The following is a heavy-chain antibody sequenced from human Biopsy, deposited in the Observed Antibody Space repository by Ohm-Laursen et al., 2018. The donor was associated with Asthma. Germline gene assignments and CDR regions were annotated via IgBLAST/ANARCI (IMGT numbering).Heavy chain of an antibody. CDR3: ARTTYGDDGFDP. D-gene: IGHD4-17*01. Sequence: SQTLSLTCTVSGGSINIGDYYWSWIRQHLVKGLEWIGYIYYSGSTYYNPPLKSRVSISLDTSKNQFSLSLTSVTAADTAVYYCARTTYGDDGFDPWGQGTLVTVSS. CDR2: IYYSGST. CDR1: GGSINIGDYY. V-gene: IGHV4-31*03. J-gene: IGHJ5*02.